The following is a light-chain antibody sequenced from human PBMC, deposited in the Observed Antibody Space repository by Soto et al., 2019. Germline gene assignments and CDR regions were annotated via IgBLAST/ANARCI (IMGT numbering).Light chain of an antibody. Sequence: EIVLTQSPATLSLSLGESATLSCRASQSVISYLAWYQQKPGQGPRLLIYDASNRATGVSARFSGSVYGTDFTLTISSLEPDDFAGYYCHQRSSWPRGTFGQGTKVEIK. CDR3: HQRSSWPRGT. CDR2: DAS. V-gene: IGKV3-11*01. CDR1: QSVISY. J-gene: IGKJ1*01.